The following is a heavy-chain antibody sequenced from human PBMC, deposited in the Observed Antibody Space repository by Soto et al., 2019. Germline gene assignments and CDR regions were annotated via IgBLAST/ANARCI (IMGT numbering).Heavy chain of an antibody. CDR3: AKKSEIAVPRYYFDL. V-gene: IGHV3-23*01. CDR1: GFTFGSYA. CDR2: MNGGGGST. Sequence: GGSLRLSCAASGFTFGSYAMSWVRQAPGKGLEWVSSMNGGGGSTYYAESVQGRFTISRDNPKSTLYLQMNSLRVEDTAVYYCAKKSEIAVPRYYFDLWGQGTLVTVSS. J-gene: IGHJ4*02. D-gene: IGHD2-21*01.